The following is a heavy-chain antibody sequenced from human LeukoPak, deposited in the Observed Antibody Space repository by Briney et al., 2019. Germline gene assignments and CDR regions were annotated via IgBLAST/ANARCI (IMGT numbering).Heavy chain of an antibody. CDR1: GGSMSSYS. J-gene: IGHJ4*02. D-gene: IGHD4-11*01. CDR2: ISYIGST. Sequence: PSETLSLTCTVSGGSMSSYSWSWIRQPPGKGPEWIGYISYIGSTIYNPSLKSRVTISVDTSKNQLSLKLSSVTAADTAVYYCARTWQRYSNYHFDHWGQGTLVTVSS. V-gene: IGHV4-59*01. CDR3: ARTWQRYSNYHFDH.